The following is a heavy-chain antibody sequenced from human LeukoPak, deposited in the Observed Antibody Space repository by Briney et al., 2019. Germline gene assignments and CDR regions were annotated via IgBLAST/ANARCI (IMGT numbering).Heavy chain of an antibody. D-gene: IGHD3-22*01. V-gene: IGHV4-38-2*01. J-gene: IGHJ4*02. CDR1: DHSISSGNY. CDR3: ARNDSSGYFDY. Sequence: SSETLSLTCAVSDHSISSGNYWGWIRPPPGKGLERIGNGYHRGSTHYRPSLKTQLTISVDTSKNQFSLKLSSVTAADTAVYYCARNDSSGYFDYWGQGTLVPVSS. CDR2: GYHRGST.